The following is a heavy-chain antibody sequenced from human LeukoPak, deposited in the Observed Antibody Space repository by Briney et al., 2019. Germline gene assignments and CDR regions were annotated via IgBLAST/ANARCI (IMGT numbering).Heavy chain of an antibody. CDR1: GGTFSSYA. CDR2: IIPILGIA. J-gene: IGHJ4*02. CDR3: ARDSQLWFGELSLDY. D-gene: IGHD3-10*01. V-gene: IGHV1-69*04. Sequence: GASVKVSCKASGGTFSSYAISWVRQAPGQGLEWMGRIIPILGIANYAQKFQGRVTITADKSTSTAYMELSSLRSDDTAVYYCARDSQLWFGELSLDYWGQGTLVTVSS.